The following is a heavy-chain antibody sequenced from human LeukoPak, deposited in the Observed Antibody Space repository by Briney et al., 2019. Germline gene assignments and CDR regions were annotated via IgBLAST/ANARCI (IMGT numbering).Heavy chain of an antibody. Sequence: ASVKVSCKASGYTFTSYGISWVRQAPGQGLEWMGWISAYNGNTNYAQKFQGRVTMTRNTSISTAYMELSSLRSEDTAVYYCARVAAVAGRGKNWFDPWGQGTLVTVSS. J-gene: IGHJ5*02. D-gene: IGHD6-19*01. CDR1: GYTFTSYG. CDR3: ARVAAVAGRGKNWFDP. CDR2: ISAYNGNT. V-gene: IGHV1-18*01.